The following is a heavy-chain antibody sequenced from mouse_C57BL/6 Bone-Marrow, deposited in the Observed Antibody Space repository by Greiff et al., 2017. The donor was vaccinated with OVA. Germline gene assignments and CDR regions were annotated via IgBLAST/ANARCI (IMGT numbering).Heavy chain of an antibody. Sequence: VQLQQPGAELVMPGASVKLYCKASGYTFTSYWMHWVKQRPGQGLEWIGEIDPSDSYTNYNQKFKGKSTLTVDKSSSTAYMQLSSLTSEDSAVYYCARRHYYGSSLYWYFDVWGTGTTVTVSS. V-gene: IGHV1-69*01. D-gene: IGHD1-1*01. CDR3: ARRHYYGSSLYWYFDV. CDR1: GYTFTSYW. J-gene: IGHJ1*03. CDR2: IDPSDSYT.